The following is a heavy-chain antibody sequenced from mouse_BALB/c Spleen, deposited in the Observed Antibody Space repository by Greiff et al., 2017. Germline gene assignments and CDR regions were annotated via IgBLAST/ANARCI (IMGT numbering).Heavy chain of an antibody. CDR2: IYPGDGDT. CDR1: GYTFTSYW. Sequence: QVQLQQSGAELARPGASVKLSCKASGYTFTSYWMQWVKQRPGQGLEWIGAIYPGDGDTRYTQKFKGKATLTADKSSSTAYMQLSSLASEDSAVYYCARGEGYYYGTPFDYWGQGTTLTVSS. D-gene: IGHD1-1*01. CDR3: ARGEGYYYGTPFDY. J-gene: IGHJ2*01. V-gene: IGHV1-87*01.